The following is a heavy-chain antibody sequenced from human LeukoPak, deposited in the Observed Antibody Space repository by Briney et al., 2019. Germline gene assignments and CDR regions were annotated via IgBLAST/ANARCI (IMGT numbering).Heavy chain of an antibody. CDR3: ARRCSSTSCYMGFDY. J-gene: IGHJ4*02. D-gene: IGHD2-2*02. CDR2: INPSGGST. CDR1: GYTFTSYY. Sequence: GASVKVSCKASGYTFTSYYMHWVRQAPGQGLEWMGIINPSGGSTSYAQKFQGRVTMTRDTSTSTVYMELGSLRSEDTAVYYCARRCSSTSCYMGFDYWGQGTLVTVSS. V-gene: IGHV1-46*01.